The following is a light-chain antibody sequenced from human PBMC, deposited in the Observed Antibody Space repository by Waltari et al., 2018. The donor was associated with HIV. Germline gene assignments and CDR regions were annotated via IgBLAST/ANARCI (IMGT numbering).Light chain of an antibody. Sequence: QSVLTQPPSASGTPGQRVTLPCSGRSSNIGSNPVNWYQQLPGTAPKRLIYSNNQRPSGVPDRCSGSKSGTSASLAISGLQSEDEADYYCAAWDDSLNGPVFGGGTKLTVL. J-gene: IGLJ3*02. CDR3: AAWDDSLNGPV. V-gene: IGLV1-44*01. CDR2: SNN. CDR1: SSNIGSNP.